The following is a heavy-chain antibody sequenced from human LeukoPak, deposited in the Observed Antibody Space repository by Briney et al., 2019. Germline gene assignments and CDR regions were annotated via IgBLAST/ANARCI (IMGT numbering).Heavy chain of an antibody. CDR2: ISSSSSYI. V-gene: IGHV3-21*01. CDR1: GFTFSSYS. Sequence: GSLRLSCAASGFTFSSYSMNWVRQAPGKGLEWVSSISSSSSYIYYADSVKGRFTTSRDNAKNSLYLQMNSLRAEDTAVYYCARDLVVATISWFDPWGQGTLVTASS. J-gene: IGHJ5*02. CDR3: ARDLVVATISWFDP. D-gene: IGHD5-12*01.